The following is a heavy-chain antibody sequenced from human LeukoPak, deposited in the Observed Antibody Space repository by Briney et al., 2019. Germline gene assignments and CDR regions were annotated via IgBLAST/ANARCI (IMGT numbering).Heavy chain of an antibody. D-gene: IGHD5-12*01. Sequence: SETLSLTCTVSGGSISSSSYYLGWIRQPPGKGLEWIGSIYYSGSTYYKPSLKSRVTISVDTSKNQFSLKLSSVTATDTAVYYCARRRSGYGQIDYWGQGTLVTVSS. CDR2: IYYSGST. V-gene: IGHV4-39*01. CDR3: ARRRSGYGQIDY. J-gene: IGHJ4*02. CDR1: GGSISSSSYY.